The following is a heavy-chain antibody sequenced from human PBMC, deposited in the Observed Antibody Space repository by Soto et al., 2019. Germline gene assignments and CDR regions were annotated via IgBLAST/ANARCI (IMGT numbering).Heavy chain of an antibody. J-gene: IGHJ4*02. CDR2: ISYDGGNK. CDR3: AKGRIFDYYGSGSRGSFDY. CDR1: GVTFSNYG. Sequence: QVQLVESGGGVVQPGRSLRLSCAASGVTFSNYGMHWVRQAPGKGLEWVAAISYDGGNKYYADSVKGRFTISRDNSKITLYLQMNSLSAEDTAVYYCAKGRIFDYYGSGSRGSFDYWGQGTLVTVSS. D-gene: IGHD3-10*01. V-gene: IGHV3-30*18.